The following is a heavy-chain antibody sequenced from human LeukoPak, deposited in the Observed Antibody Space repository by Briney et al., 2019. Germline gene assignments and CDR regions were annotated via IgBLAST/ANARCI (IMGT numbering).Heavy chain of an antibody. Sequence: GGSLRLSCAASGFTFSSNYMSWVRQAPGKGLEWVSVIYSGGSTYYSDSVKGRFTISRDNSKNTLYLQMNSLRAEDTAVYYCARVKRMITFGGVIVIQGGYFQHWGQGTLVTVSS. CDR1: GFTFSSNY. CDR3: ARVKRMITFGGVIVIQGGYFQH. D-gene: IGHD3-16*02. V-gene: IGHV3-66*01. CDR2: IYSGGST. J-gene: IGHJ1*01.